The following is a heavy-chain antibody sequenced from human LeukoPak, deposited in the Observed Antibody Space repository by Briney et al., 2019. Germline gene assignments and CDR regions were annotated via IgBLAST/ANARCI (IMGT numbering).Heavy chain of an antibody. CDR1: GGSFSGYY. CDR3: ARTPGYSGYDYDY. J-gene: IGHJ4*02. CDR2: INHSGST. D-gene: IGHD5-12*01. Sequence: SETLSLTCAVYGGSFSGYYWGWIRQPPGKGLEWIGEINHSGSTNYNPSLKSRVTISVDTSKNQFSLKLSSVTAADTAVYYCARTPGYSGYDYDYWGQGTLVTVSS. V-gene: IGHV4-34*01.